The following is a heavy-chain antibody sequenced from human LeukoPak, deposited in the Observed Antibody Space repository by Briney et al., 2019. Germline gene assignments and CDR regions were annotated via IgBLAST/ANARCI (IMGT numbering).Heavy chain of an antibody. V-gene: IGHV4-38-2*02. CDR3: ARQTSSSLTHPYYYGDA. CDR1: GYCISSGYY. J-gene: IGHJ6*03. Sequence: SESLSLTCTVSGYCISSGYYWGWIQQPPGKGLGWMGRIYHSGSTYYNPSLKSQVPIQVDTSKNKFPLNLSPVTAADPAVYYCARQTSSSLTHPYYYGDACGKGTTVTVSS. CDR2: IYHSGST. D-gene: IGHD6-6*01.